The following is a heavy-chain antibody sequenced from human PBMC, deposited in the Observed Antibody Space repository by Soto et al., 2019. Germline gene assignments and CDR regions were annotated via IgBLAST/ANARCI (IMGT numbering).Heavy chain of an antibody. J-gene: IGHJ4*02. D-gene: IGHD4-17*01. CDR2: INPHNGDT. V-gene: IGHV1-2*02. CDR3: ARSRTVTSDF. Sequence: QVQLLQSGAEVKKPGASVKVSCKASGFIFIDYYMHWVRQAPGQGLEWMGWINPHNGDTNYAQKFQGRVTMTRDTSITTAYMELSSLRSDDTAVYYCARSRTVTSDFWGQGTLVTVSS. CDR1: GFIFIDYY.